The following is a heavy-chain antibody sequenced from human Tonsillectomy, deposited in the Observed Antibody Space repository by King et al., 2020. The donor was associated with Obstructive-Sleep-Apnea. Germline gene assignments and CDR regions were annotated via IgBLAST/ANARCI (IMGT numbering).Heavy chain of an antibody. J-gene: IGHJ6*02. CDR3: AGRYFDWSSQTWYGLNV. Sequence: QLQESGPGLVKPSETLSLTCSISGGSVTSSYYWTLIRQPPGKGLEWIGSIYYSGRTDYNPSLRSRVTISLDTSKNQFSLMLTSVTAADTAVYYCAGRYFDWSSQTWYGLNVWGQGTTVTVSS. CDR1: GGSVTSSYY. CDR2: IYYSGRT. D-gene: IGHD3-9*01. V-gene: IGHV4-39*01.